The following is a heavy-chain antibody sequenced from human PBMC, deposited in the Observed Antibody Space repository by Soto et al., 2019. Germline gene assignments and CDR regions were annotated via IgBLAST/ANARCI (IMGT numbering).Heavy chain of an antibody. CDR3: ARGVRALNSDILTGYSKHWFDP. CDR2: IGTAGDT. CDR1: VFNFSSYD. V-gene: IGHV3-13*01. Sequence: GGSLRLSWAASVFNFSSYDMHWVRQSTGKGLEWVSAIGTAGDTYYPGSVKGRFTISRENAKNSLYLQMNSLRAGDTAVYYCARGVRALNSDILTGYSKHWFDPWGQGTLVTVSS. J-gene: IGHJ5*02. D-gene: IGHD3-9*01.